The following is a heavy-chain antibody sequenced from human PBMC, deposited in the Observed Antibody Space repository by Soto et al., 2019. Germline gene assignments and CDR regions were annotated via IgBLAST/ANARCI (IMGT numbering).Heavy chain of an antibody. D-gene: IGHD4-17*01. J-gene: IGHJ4*02. CDR3: ARGGSAYDFDR. CDR2: ISAYNGNT. V-gene: IGHV1-18*01. CDR1: GFTFTNYG. Sequence: QVQLEQSRAEVKKPGASVTVSCKASGFTFTNYGINWVRQAPGQGLEWLGWISAYNGNTNYAQRLQGRVTLTTDTSTSTGYMELRSLTSDDTAVYYCARGGSAYDFDRWGQGTLVTVSS.